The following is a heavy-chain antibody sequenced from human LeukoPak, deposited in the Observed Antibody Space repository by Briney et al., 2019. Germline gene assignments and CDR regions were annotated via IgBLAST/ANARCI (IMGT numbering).Heavy chain of an antibody. Sequence: SETLSLTCAVYGGSFSGYYWSWIRQPPGKGLEWTGEINHSGSTNYNPSLKSRVTISVDTSKNQFSLKLSSVTAADTAVYYCARGSSFPRDAVRFWGQGTLVTVSS. D-gene: IGHD6-6*01. CDR3: ARGSSFPRDAVRF. CDR2: INHSGST. J-gene: IGHJ4*02. CDR1: GGSFSGYY. V-gene: IGHV4-34*01.